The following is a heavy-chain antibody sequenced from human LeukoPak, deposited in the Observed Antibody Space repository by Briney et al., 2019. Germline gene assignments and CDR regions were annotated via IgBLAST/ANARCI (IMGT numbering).Heavy chain of an antibody. Sequence: SETLSLTCTVSGVPISSSNSYWGWIRQPPGKGLEWIGSIYYSGNTYYNASLKSQVSISIDTSKNQFSLKLTSVTAADTAVYYCARERGYGSETYDGDYWGQGTLVTVSS. J-gene: IGHJ4*02. CDR1: GVPISSSNSY. D-gene: IGHD3-10*01. V-gene: IGHV4-39*02. CDR3: ARERGYGSETYDGDY. CDR2: IYYSGNT.